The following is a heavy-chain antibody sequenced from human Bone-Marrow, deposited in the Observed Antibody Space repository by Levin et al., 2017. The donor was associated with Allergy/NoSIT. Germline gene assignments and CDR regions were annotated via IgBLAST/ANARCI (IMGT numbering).Heavy chain of an antibody. V-gene: IGHV1-18*01. D-gene: IGHD3-3*01. CDR2: ISGYNAKT. CDR3: AVHDFRSGYPFDY. J-gene: IGHJ4*02. CDR1: GYNFISYG. Sequence: ASVKVSCKTSGYNFISYGITWVRQAPGQGLEWMGWISGYNAKTNYAQKVEDRVTMTTDTSTNTAYLEVRSLRSDDTAVYYCAVHDFRSGYPFDYWGQGTLVIVSS.